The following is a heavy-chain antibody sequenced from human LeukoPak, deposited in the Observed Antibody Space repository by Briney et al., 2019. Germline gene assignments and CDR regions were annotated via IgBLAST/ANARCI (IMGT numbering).Heavy chain of an antibody. J-gene: IGHJ1*01. D-gene: IGHD2-15*01. V-gene: IGHV4-34*01. CDR3: ARGRCSGGSCYLGYFQH. CDR2: LNHSGST. CDR1: GGSFSGYY. Sequence: SETLSLTCAVYGGSFSGYYWSWIRQPPGKGLEWIGELNHSGSTNYNPSLKSRVTISVDTSKNQFSLKLSSVTAADTAVYYCARGRCSGGSCYLGYFQHWGQGTLVTVSS.